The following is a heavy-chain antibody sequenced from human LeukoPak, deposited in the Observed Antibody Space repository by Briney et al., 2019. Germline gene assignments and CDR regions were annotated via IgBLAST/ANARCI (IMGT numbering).Heavy chain of an antibody. CDR1: GFTFSSYA. Sequence: GGSLRLSCAASGFTFSSYAMSWVRQAPGKGLEWVSAISGSGGSTYYADSVKGRFTISRDNSKNTLYLQMNSRRAEDTAVYYCAKAGIVVVPAATLGYFDLWGRGTLSLSPQ. J-gene: IGHJ2*01. CDR2: ISGSGGST. D-gene: IGHD2-2*01. CDR3: AKAGIVVVPAATLGYFDL. V-gene: IGHV3-23*01.